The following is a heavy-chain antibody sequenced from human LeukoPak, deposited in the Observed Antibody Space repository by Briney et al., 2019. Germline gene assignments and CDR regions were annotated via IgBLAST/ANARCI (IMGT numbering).Heavy chain of an antibody. J-gene: IGHJ5*01. CDR3: VRRKANSDGQFDF. Sequence: SLTLSRSPLGFTVISYNMSSGRQAPGEWSGLGSFNCTSLCPRKHAHSANGQFTIYRDNVKNPLSLQMNSLRAEDRAVYCCVRRKANSDGQFDFWGQGTLVAVCS. V-gene: IGHV3-48*04. CDR1: GFTVISYN. D-gene: IGHD1/OR15-1a*01. CDR2: NCTSLCPR.